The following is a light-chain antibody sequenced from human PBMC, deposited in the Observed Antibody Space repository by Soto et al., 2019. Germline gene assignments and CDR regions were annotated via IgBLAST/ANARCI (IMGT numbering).Light chain of an antibody. CDR2: IAS. CDR3: QQYGTSPWT. CDR1: QSVNSDY. Sequence: EIVLTQSPGTLSLFPGERATLSCRATQSVNSDYLAWYQQKPGQAPRLLIYIASRRATGIPDRFSGGGSGTDFTLTINRLEPEDFAGYYCQQYGTSPWTFGQGTKVEIK. J-gene: IGKJ1*01. V-gene: IGKV3-20*01.